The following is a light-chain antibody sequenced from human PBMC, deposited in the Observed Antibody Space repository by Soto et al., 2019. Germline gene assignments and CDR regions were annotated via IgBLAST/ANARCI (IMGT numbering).Light chain of an antibody. CDR1: QSVRSER. Sequence: LVLPQSPDTLSLSPGARSPLSGRASQSVRSERLAWYQQKPGQAPRLVIFDASFRATGFPQRFSGSGSGTDFTLTITRLEPEDSAVYFCQQYTGPPTTFGKGTRLEIK. J-gene: IGKJ5*01. CDR2: DAS. V-gene: IGKV3-20*01. CDR3: QQYTGPPTT.